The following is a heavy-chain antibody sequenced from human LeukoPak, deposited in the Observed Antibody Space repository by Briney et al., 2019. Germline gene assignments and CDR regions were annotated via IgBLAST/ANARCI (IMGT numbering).Heavy chain of an antibody. CDR2: IIPILGIA. CDR3: ARVDPDSGSYRHDAFDI. D-gene: IGHD1-26*01. Sequence: GASVKVSCKASGGTFSSYAISWVRQAPGQGLEWMGRIIPILGIANYAQKFQGRVTITADKSTSTAYMELSSLRSEDTAVYYCARVDPDSGSYRHDAFDIWGQGTMVTVSS. J-gene: IGHJ3*02. V-gene: IGHV1-69*04. CDR1: GGTFSSYA.